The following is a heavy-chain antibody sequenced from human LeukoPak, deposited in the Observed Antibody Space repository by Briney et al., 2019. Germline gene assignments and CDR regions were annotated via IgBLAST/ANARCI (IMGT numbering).Heavy chain of an antibody. CDR3: ARDGYCGGDCYPDAFDI. CDR2: IKQDGSEK. V-gene: IGHV3-7*01. Sequence: SGGSLRLSCAASGFTFSSYWMSWVRQAPGKGLEWVANIKQDGSEKYYVDSVKGRFTISRDNAKNSLYLQMNSLRAEDTAVYYCARDGYCGGDCYPDAFDIWGQGTMVTVSS. J-gene: IGHJ3*02. D-gene: IGHD2-21*01. CDR1: GFTFSSYW.